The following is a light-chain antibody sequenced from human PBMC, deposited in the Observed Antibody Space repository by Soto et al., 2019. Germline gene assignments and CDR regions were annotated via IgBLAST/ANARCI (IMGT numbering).Light chain of an antibody. CDR2: EVS. J-gene: IGLJ1*01. V-gene: IGLV2-8*01. CDR3: SSYAGSNNFV. CDR1: SSDVGGYNY. Sequence: QSALTQPPSASGSPGQSVTISCTGTSSDVGGYNYVSWYQHHPGKAPKLMIYEVSKRPSGVPDRFSGSKSGNTASQTVSGLQAEDEADYYCSSYAGSNNFVFGTGTKLTVL.